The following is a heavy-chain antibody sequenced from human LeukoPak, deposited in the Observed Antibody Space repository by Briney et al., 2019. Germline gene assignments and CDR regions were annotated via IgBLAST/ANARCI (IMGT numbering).Heavy chain of an antibody. CDR3: ARDSVISGY. CDR1: GFTFSSYA. V-gene: IGHV3-7*01. CDR2: IKQDGSEK. Sequence: PGGSLRLSCAASGFTFSSYARSWVRQAPGKGLEWVANIKQDGSEKHYVDSVKGRFTIARDNAKNSLYLQMNSLRAEDTAMYYCARDSVISGYWGLGTLVTVSP. D-gene: IGHD3/OR15-3a*01. J-gene: IGHJ4*02.